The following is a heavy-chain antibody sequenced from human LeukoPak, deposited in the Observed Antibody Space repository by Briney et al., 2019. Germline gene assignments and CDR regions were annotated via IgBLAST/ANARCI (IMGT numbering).Heavy chain of an antibody. J-gene: IGHJ4*02. D-gene: IGHD3-22*01. V-gene: IGHV1-2*02. CDR3: ARGYDSSGYCFDY. CDR1: GYTFTGYY. Sequence: ASVKVSCKASGYTFTGYYMHWVRQAPGQGLEWMGWINPNSGGTNYAQKFQGRVTITADKSTSTAYMELSSLRSEDTAVYYCARGYDSSGYCFDYWGQGTLVTVSS. CDR2: INPNSGGT.